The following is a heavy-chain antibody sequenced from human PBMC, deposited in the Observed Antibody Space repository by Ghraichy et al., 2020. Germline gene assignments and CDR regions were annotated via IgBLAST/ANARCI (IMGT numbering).Heavy chain of an antibody. CDR1: GGSISSYY. D-gene: IGHD5-18*01. CDR2: IYYSGST. CDR3: AGSGYSYGYYYYGMDV. J-gene: IGHJ6*02. Sequence: SETLSLTCTVSGGSISSYYWCWIRQPQGQGLEWIGYIYYSGSTNSNPSLKSRVTISVDTSKNQFSLKLSCVTAADTAVYYCAGSGYSYGYYYYGMDVWGQGTTVTVSS. V-gene: IGHV4-59*08.